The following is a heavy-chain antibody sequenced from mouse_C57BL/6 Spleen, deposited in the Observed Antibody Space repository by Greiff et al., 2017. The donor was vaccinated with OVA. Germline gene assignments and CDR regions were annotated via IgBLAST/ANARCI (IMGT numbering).Heavy chain of an antibody. J-gene: IGHJ4*01. CDR1: GYTFTDYN. Sequence: EVMLVESGPELVKPGASVKIPCKASGYTFTDYNMDWVKQSHGKSLEWIGDINPNNGGTIYNQKFKGKATLTVDKSSSTAYMELRSLTSEDTAVYYCAREDSNYLMDYWGQGTSVTVSS. D-gene: IGHD2-5*01. CDR3: AREDSNYLMDY. CDR2: INPNNGGT. V-gene: IGHV1-18*01.